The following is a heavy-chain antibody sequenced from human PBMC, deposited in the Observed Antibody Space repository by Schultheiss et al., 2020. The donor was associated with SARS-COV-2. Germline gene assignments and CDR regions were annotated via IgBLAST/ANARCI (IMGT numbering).Heavy chain of an antibody. CDR1: GFTFSSYS. CDR2: IRSKAYGGTT. V-gene: IGHV3-49*03. CDR3: TRENLYYDFWSGSIFDY. J-gene: IGHJ4*02. D-gene: IGHD3-3*01. Sequence: GESLKISCAASGFTFSSYSMSWFRQAPGKGLEWVGFIRSKAYGGTTEYAASVKGRFTISRDDSKSIAYLQMNSLETEDTAVYYCTRENLYYDFWSGSIFDYWGQGTLVTVSS.